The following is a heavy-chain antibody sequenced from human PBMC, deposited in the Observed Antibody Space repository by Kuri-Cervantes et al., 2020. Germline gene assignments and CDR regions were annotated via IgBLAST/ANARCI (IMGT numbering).Heavy chain of an antibody. Sequence: ASVKVSCKASGYTFTSYYMHWVRQAPGQGLEWMGIINPSGGSTSYAQKFQGRVTMTRDTSTSTAYMELSRLRSDDTAVYYCARSPMITFGGVIVTSSRADAFDIWGQGTMVTVSS. V-gene: IGHV1-46*01. CDR3: ARSPMITFGGVIVTSSRADAFDI. J-gene: IGHJ3*02. CDR1: GYTFTSYY. CDR2: INPSGGST. D-gene: IGHD3-16*02.